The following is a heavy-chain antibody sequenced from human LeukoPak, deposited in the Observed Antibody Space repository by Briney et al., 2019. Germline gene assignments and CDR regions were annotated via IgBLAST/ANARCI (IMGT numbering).Heavy chain of an antibody. CDR2: IKQDGSEK. V-gene: IGHV3-7*01. CDR1: GFTFSSYW. J-gene: IGHJ4*02. Sequence: GGSLRLSCATSGFTFSSYWMNWVRQAPGKGLEWVANIKQDGSEKYYAGSVKGRFIISRDNAKNSLDLQMNSLRVEDTAVYYCLRGAPDYWGQGTLVTVSS. CDR3: LRGAPDY.